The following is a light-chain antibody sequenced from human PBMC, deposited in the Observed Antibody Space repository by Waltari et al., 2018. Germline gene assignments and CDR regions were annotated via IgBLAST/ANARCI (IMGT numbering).Light chain of an antibody. CDR1: HSNIGSNH. CDR3: FVWDDSLSGLWV. CDR2: RSV. J-gene: IGLJ3*02. V-gene: IGLV1-47*01. Sequence: QSVLTQSPSTSGTPGQRGTISCSGSHSNIGSNHAYWYQQLPGTAPKLLIYRSVLRPSGVPVRFSGSRSGTSASLAISGLRSEDEAHYYCFVWDDSLSGLWVFGGGTKLTVL.